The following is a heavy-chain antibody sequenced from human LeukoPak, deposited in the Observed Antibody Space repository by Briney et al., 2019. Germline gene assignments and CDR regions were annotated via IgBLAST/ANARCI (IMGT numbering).Heavy chain of an antibody. CDR3: ARADARGYDLNWFDP. CDR1: GYTFTGYY. J-gene: IGHJ5*02. Sequence: GASVKVSCKASGYTFTGYYMHWVRQAPGQGLEWMGIINPSGGSTSYAQKFQGRVTMTRDTSTSTVYMELSSLRSEDTAVYYCARADARGYDLNWFDPWGQGTLVTVSS. V-gene: IGHV1-46*01. D-gene: IGHD2-2*01. CDR2: INPSGGST.